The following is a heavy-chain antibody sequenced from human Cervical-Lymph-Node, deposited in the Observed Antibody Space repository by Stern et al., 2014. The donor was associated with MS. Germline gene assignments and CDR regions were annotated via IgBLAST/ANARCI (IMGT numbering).Heavy chain of an antibody. CDR3: ARGVTQVLDP. D-gene: IGHD4-11*01. CDR2: IYYSGST. CDR1: GGSISSYY. Sequence: VQLVESGAGLVKPSATLSLTCTVSGGSISSYYWSWIRQPPGKGLEWIGYIYYSGSTNYSPSLKSRVTISVDTSKNQFSLKLSSVTAADTAVYYCARGVTQVLDPWGQGTLVTVSS. V-gene: IGHV4-59*01. J-gene: IGHJ5*02.